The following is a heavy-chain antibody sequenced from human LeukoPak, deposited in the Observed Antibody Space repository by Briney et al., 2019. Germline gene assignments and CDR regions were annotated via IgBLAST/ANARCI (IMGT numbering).Heavy chain of an antibody. CDR2: ISNDGSKK. CDR3: AKDRYSYAFEYSDS. V-gene: IGHV3-30*18. J-gene: IGHJ4*02. D-gene: IGHD5-18*01. CDR1: GFTFSSYG. Sequence: PGGSLRLSCAASGFTFSSYGMHWVRQAPGKGLDWVAVISNDGSKKYYADSVKGRFTISRDNSKNTLSLQVSSLRTEDTAVYYCAKDRYSYAFEYSDSWGQGTRVTVSS.